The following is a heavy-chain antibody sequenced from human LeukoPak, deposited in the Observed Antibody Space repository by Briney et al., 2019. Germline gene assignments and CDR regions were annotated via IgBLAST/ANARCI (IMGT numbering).Heavy chain of an antibody. Sequence: PGGSLRLSCAASGFTFSNSGMSWARQAPGKGLEWVGFIRSKAYRGTAQYAASVKGRFTISRDDSKSITYLQTNSLETEDTAVYYCCSVRDSSAYYHSGVDYWGQGTLVTVSS. CDR1: GFTFSNSG. D-gene: IGHD3-22*01. CDR2: IRSKAYRGTA. J-gene: IGHJ4*02. V-gene: IGHV3-49*04. CDR3: CSVRDSSAYYHSGVDY.